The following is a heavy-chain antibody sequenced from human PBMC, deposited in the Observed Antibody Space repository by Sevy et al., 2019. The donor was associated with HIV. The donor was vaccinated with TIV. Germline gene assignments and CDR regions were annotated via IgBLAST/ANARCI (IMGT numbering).Heavy chain of an antibody. J-gene: IGHJ5*01. D-gene: IGHD4-17*01. CDR1: GASISSSSYY. V-gene: IGHV4-39*01. CDR3: ARYLRGDFAGGFDS. CDR2: IDYSWST. Sequence: SETLSLTCSVSGASISSSSYYWGWIRQPPGKGLEWIGSIDYSWSTYYTPALKSRGTIPGDASKNQFSLKLRSVTAADTAFYYCARYLRGDFAGGFDSWGQGALVTVSS.